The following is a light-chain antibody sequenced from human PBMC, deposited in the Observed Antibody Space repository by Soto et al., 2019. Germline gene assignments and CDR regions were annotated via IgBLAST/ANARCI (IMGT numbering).Light chain of an antibody. CDR2: EVS. CDR1: SGGVGDFDY. Sequence: QSALTQPASVSGSPGQSITISCTATSGGVGDFDYVSWYQQHPGEAPKLIIYEVSHRPSGVSDRFSGSKSGDTASLTISGLQADDEASYYCRSHTTTNSLVFGTGTKLTVL. CDR3: RSHTTTNSLV. J-gene: IGLJ1*01. V-gene: IGLV2-14*01.